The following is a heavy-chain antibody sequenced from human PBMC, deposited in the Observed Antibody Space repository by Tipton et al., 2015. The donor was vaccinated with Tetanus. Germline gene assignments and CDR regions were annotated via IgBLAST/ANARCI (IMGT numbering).Heavy chain of an antibody. V-gene: IGHV4-31*03. CDR3: ARGGEQWALRYFQY. D-gene: IGHD1/OR15-1a*01. CDR2: MFYNGDA. J-gene: IGHJ4*02. CDR1: GGSISSYY. Sequence: TLSLTCTVSGGSISSYYWGWIRQHPGRGLEWIGYMFYNGDAFYNPSLKSRLAMSLDASKNLFSLNLTSVTAADTAVYYCARGGEQWALRYFQYWGQGTLVTVSS.